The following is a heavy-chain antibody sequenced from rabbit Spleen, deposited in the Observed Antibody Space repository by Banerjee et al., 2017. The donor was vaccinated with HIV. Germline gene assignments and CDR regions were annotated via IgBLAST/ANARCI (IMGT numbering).Heavy chain of an antibody. V-gene: IGHV1S40*01. CDR1: GFSFSNSYY. J-gene: IGHJ4*01. CDR2: IYPDGSGST. Sequence: QSLEESGGDMVKPGASLALTCTASGFSFSNSYYICWVRQAPGKGPEWIGCIYPDGSGSTAYATWAKGRFTISKTSSTTVTLQMTSLTAADTATYFCGRGATNGYWPFDLWGQGTLVTVS. CDR3: GRGATNGYWPFDL. D-gene: IGHD1-1*01.